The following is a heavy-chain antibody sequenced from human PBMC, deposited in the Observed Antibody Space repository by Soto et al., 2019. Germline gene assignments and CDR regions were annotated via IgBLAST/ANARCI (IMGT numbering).Heavy chain of an antibody. V-gene: IGHV4-39*01. CDR2: VYYTGTT. J-gene: IGHJ4*02. CDR3: ARQVTYDFWAPPFMLDY. Sequence: QVQLQESGPGLVRPSETLPLTCTVSGGSISTSDHYWGWLRPPPGKGLEWIGSVYYTGTTYYNLSLTSRVSISVDTSKNQFPLNLRSVTAADTAVYYCARQVTYDFWAPPFMLDYWGQGSLVIVSS. CDR1: GGSISTSDHY. D-gene: IGHD3-3*01.